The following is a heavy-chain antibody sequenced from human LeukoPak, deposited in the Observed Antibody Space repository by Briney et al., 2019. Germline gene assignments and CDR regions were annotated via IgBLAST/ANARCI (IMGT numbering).Heavy chain of an antibody. CDR2: IYYSGST. J-gene: IGHJ4*02. CDR1: GGSISSGGYY. Sequence: PSETLSLTCTVSGGSISSGGYYWSWIRQHPGKGLEWIGYIYYSGSTYYNPSLKSRVTISVDTSKNQFSLKLSSVTAADTAVYYCATENGNVTMVTNFGYWGQGTLVTVSS. D-gene: IGHD4-17*01. V-gene: IGHV4-31*03. CDR3: ATENGNVTMVTNFGY.